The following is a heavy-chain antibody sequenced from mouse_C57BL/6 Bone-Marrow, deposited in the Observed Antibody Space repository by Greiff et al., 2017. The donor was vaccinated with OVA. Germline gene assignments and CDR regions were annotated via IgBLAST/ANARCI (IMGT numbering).Heavy chain of an antibody. CDR3: ARWTVVAN. V-gene: IGHV1-61*01. J-gene: IGHJ3*01. Sequence: QVHVKQPGAELVRPGSSVKLSCKASGYTFTNYWMDWVKQRPGQGLEWIGNIYPSDSETHYKHKFKDKATLTVDKSSSTAYMQLSSLTSEDSAVYYGARWTVVANCGQGTPVTVSA. CDR1: GYTFTNYW. CDR2: IYPSDSET. D-gene: IGHD1-1*01.